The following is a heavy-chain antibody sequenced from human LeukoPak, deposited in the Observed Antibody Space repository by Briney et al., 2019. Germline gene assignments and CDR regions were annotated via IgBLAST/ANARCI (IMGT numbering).Heavy chain of an antibody. J-gene: IGHJ4*02. D-gene: IGHD3-10*01. CDR3: AKDFGSGSYYSLFDY. V-gene: IGHV3-30*02. CDR1: GFTFSSYG. CDR2: IRYDGSNK. Sequence: GGSLRLSCAASGFTFSSYGMHWVRQAPGKGLEWVAFIRYDGSNKYYADSVKGRFTISRDNSKNTLYLQMNSLRAEDTAVYYCAKDFGSGSYYSLFDYWGQGTLVTVSS.